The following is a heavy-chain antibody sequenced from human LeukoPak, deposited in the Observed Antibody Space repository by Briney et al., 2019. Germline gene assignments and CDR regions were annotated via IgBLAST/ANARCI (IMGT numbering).Heavy chain of an antibody. CDR2: IIPIFGTA. D-gene: IGHD2-2*01. J-gene: IGHJ5*02. Sequence: SVKVSCKASGGTFSSYAISWVRQAPGRGLEWMGGIIPIFGTANYAQKLQGRVTITADESTSTAYMELSSLRSEDTAVYYCARERGYCSSTSCYEVDWFDPWGQGTLVTVSS. CDR3: ARERGYCSSTSCYEVDWFDP. V-gene: IGHV1-69*13. CDR1: GGTFSSYA.